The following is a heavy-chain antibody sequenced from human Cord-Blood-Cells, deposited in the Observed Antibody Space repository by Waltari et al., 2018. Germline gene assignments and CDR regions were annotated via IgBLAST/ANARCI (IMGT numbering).Heavy chain of an antibody. CDR2: INAGNGNT. V-gene: IGHV1-3*01. CDR3: ARVKRVDTAMVDY. D-gene: IGHD5-18*01. CDR1: GYPFTSYA. J-gene: IGHJ4*02. Sequence: QVQLVQSGAEVKKPGASVKVSCKSSGYPFTSYAMHWVRQAPGQRLEWMGWINAGNGNTKYSQKFQGRVTITRDTSASTAYMELSSLRSEDTAVYYCARVKRVDTAMVDYWGQGTLVTVSS.